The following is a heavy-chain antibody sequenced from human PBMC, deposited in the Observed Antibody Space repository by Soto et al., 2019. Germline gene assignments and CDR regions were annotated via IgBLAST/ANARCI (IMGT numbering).Heavy chain of an antibody. CDR2: IYSGGST. Sequence: GSLRLSCAASGFTVSSNYMSWVRQAPGKGLEWVSVIYSGGSTYYADSVKGRFTISRDISKNILYLQMNSLRAEDTAVYYCARDHPSSARLDPWGQGTLVTVSS. V-gene: IGHV3-66*01. D-gene: IGHD6-13*01. J-gene: IGHJ5*02. CDR1: GFTVSSNY. CDR3: ARDHPSSARLDP.